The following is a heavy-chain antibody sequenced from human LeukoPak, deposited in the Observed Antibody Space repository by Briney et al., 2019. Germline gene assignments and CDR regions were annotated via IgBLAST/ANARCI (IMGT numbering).Heavy chain of an antibody. CDR3: AKPPDYYDSSGYYLDY. CDR1: GFTFSSYA. V-gene: IGHV3-23*01. D-gene: IGHD3-22*01. J-gene: IGHJ4*02. Sequence: GGSLRLSCSASGFTFSSYAMSWVRQAPGKGLEWVSAISGSGGSTYYADSVKGRFTISRDNSKNTLYLQMNSLRVEDTAVYYCAKPPDYYDSSGYYLDYWGQGTLVTVSS. CDR2: ISGSGGST.